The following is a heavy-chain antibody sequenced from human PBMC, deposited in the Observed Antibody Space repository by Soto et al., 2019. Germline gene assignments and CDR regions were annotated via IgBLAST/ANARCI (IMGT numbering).Heavy chain of an antibody. CDR1: GFTFNVYG. CDR3: ARVRDPHLDHYGLDV. CDR2: LIPIYDEP. Sequence: SVKVSCKXSGFTFNVYGIHWVRQAPGQGLEWMGGLIPIYDEPNYAQKFQGRVTITADKSTATVYLELNSLRSEDTAVYFCARVRDPHLDHYGLDVWGQGTTVTVSS. J-gene: IGHJ6*02. V-gene: IGHV1-69*06.